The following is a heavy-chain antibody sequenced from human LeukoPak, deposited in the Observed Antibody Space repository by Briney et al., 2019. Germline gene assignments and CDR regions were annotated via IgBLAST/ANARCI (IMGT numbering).Heavy chain of an antibody. CDR2: ISYDGSNK. D-gene: IGHD3-22*01. J-gene: IGHJ4*02. CDR3: AKDLALHYYDSSGFDY. CDR1: GFTFSNAW. V-gene: IGHV3-30*18. Sequence: PGGSLRLSCAASGFTFSNAWMNWVRQAPGKGLEWVAVISYDGSNKYYADSVKGRFTISRDNSKNTLYLQMNSLRAEDTAVYYCAKDLALHYYDSSGFDYWGQGTLVTVSS.